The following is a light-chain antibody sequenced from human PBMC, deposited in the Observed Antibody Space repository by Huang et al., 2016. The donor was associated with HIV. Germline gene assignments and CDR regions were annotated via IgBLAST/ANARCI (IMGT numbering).Light chain of an antibody. CDR1: QSISSTF. CDR2: GAS. J-gene: IGKJ2*01. Sequence: EIVLTQSPGTLSLSPGERATLSCRASQSISSTFLAWYQQKPGQAPRLLIYGASSRATGIPDRFGGSGSGTDFTLTISRLEPEDFAVYYCQQYGSSPPYTFGQGTKPEIK. V-gene: IGKV3-20*01. CDR3: QQYGSSPPYT.